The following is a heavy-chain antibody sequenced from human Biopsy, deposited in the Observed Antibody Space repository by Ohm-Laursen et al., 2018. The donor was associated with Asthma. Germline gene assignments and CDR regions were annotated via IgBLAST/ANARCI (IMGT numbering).Heavy chain of an antibody. Sequence: SLRLSRSDSGFKFDEYTMHWVRQAPGKGLEWVSGISWHSPTIGYADSVVGRFTIYRDNAKNSVFLHMDSLRPEDTAFYYCAKVRSDWVITESFDYWGQGILVTVSS. CDR3: AKVRSDWVITESFDY. D-gene: IGHD3-22*01. CDR2: ISWHSPTI. V-gene: IGHV3-9*01. CDR1: GFKFDEYT. J-gene: IGHJ4*02.